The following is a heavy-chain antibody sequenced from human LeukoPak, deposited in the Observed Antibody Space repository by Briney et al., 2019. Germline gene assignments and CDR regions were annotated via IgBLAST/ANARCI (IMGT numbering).Heavy chain of an antibody. CDR1: GGSISGYY. CDR2: IHYSGST. V-gene: IGHV4-59*01. D-gene: IGHD6-6*01. Sequence: SETLSLTCSVSGGSISGYYWSWIRQPPGKGLEWIGYIHYSGSTHYNPSLKSRVTISVDTSKNQFSLKLSSVTAADTAVYYCASIDEYSIRPPYYYYMDVWGKGTTVTVSS. CDR3: ASIDEYSIRPPYYYYMDV. J-gene: IGHJ6*03.